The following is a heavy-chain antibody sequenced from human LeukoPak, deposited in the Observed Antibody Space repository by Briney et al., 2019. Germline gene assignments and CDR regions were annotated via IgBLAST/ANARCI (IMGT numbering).Heavy chain of an antibody. D-gene: IGHD1-26*01. CDR3: AREGGSSTRWFDP. V-gene: IGHV3-11*01. CDR2: ISSSGRTI. Sequence: GGSLRLSCAAPGFTFSDYYMSWIRQAPGKGLEWVSYISSSGRTIYYADSVKGRFTISRDNAKNSLYLQMNSLRAEDTAVYYCAREGGSSTRWFDPWGQGTLVTVSS. J-gene: IGHJ5*02. CDR1: GFTFSDYY.